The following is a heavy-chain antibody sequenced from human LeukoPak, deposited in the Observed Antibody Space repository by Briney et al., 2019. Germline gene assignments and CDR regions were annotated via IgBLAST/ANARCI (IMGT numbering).Heavy chain of an antibody. CDR1: GFTFSSYG. D-gene: IGHD3-10*01. Sequence: GGSLRLSCAASGFTFSSYGMHWVRQAPGKGLEGVAVISYDGSNKYYADSVKGRFTISRDNSKNTLYLQMNSLRAEDTAVYYCAKTGGAIFSPDYWGQGTLVTVSS. CDR3: AKTGGAIFSPDY. J-gene: IGHJ4*02. V-gene: IGHV3-30*18. CDR2: ISYDGSNK.